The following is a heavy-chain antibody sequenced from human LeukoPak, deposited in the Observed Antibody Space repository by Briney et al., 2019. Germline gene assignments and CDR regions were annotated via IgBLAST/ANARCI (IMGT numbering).Heavy chain of an antibody. D-gene: IGHD2-21*02. CDR1: GFTFSSYS. V-gene: IGHV3-48*01. CDR2: ISSSSSTK. CDR3: VTKGGDSRISAHDF. J-gene: IGHJ4*02. Sequence: PGGSLRLSCAASGFTFSSYSMNWVRQAPGKGLEWVSYISSSSSTKYYADSMKGRFTISRDNAKNSLYLQMNSLRAEDTAVYYCVTKGGDSRISAHDFWGQGSQVTVSS.